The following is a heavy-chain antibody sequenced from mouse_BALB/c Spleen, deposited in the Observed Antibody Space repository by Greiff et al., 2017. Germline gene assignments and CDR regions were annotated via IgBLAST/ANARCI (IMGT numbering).Heavy chain of an antibody. J-gene: IGHJ4*01. CDR1: GFAFSSYD. CDR2: ISSGGGST. Sequence: EVKLVESGGGLVKPGGSLKLSCAASGFAFSSYDMSWVRQTPEKRLEWVAYISSGGGSTYYPDTVKGRFTISRDNAKNTLYLQMSSLKSEDTAMYYCARRRYYAMDYWGQGTSGTVSS. CDR3: ARRRYYAMDY. V-gene: IGHV5-12-1*01.